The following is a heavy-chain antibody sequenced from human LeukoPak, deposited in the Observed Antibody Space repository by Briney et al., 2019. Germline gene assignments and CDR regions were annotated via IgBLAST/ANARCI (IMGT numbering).Heavy chain of an antibody. J-gene: IGHJ6*03. CDR3: AKEAGLGPAAMGHYYYYMDV. CDR2: ISGSGGST. V-gene: IGHV3-23*01. Sequence: GGSLRLSCAASGFTFSTYAVNWVRQAPGKGLEWVSAISGSGGSTYYADSVKGRFTISRDNSKNTLYLQMNSLRAEDTAVYYCAKEAGLGPAAMGHYYYYMDVWGKGTTVTVSS. CDR1: GFTFSTYA. D-gene: IGHD2-2*01.